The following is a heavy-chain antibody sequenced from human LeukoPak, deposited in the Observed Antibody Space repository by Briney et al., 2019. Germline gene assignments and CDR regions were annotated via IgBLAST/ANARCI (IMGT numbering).Heavy chain of an antibody. D-gene: IGHD3-9*01. Sequence: ASVKVSCKASGYTFTSYGISWVRQAPGQGLEWMAWISAYNGNTNYAQKLQGRVTMTTDTSTSTAYMELRSLRSDDTAVYYCAREVTYYDILTGPGAYYGMDVWGKGTTVTVSS. V-gene: IGHV1-18*04. CDR2: ISAYNGNT. J-gene: IGHJ6*04. CDR3: AREVTYYDILTGPGAYYGMDV. CDR1: GYTFTSYG.